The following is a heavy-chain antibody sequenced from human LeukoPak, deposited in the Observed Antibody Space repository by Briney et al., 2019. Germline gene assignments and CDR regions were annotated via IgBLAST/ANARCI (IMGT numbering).Heavy chain of an antibody. V-gene: IGHV4-38-2*02. CDR3: ARDGDSSSWTHFDY. J-gene: IGHJ4*02. D-gene: IGHD6-13*01. CDR1: GYSISSGYY. CDR2: IYHSGST. Sequence: SETLSLTCTVSGYSISSGYYWGWIRQPPGKGLEWIGSIYHSGSTYYNPSLKSRVTILVGTSKNQFSLKLSSVTAADTAVYYCARDGDSSSWTHFDYWGQGTLVTVSS.